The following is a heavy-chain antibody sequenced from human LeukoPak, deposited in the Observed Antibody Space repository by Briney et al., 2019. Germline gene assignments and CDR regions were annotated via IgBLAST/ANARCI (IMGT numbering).Heavy chain of an antibody. CDR2: INAGNGNT. V-gene: IGHV1-3*01. D-gene: IGHD1-26*01. Sequence: ASVKVSCKASGYTFISYAMHWVRQAPGQRLEWMGWINAGNGNTKYSQKFQGRVTITRDTSASTAYMELSSLRSEDTAVYYCARDFGLNVGATAFDYWGQGTLVTVSS. J-gene: IGHJ4*02. CDR1: GYTFISYA. CDR3: ARDFGLNVGATAFDY.